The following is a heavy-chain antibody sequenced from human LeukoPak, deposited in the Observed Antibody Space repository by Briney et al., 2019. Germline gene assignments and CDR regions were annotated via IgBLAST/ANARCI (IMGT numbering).Heavy chain of an antibody. J-gene: IGHJ5*02. CDR2: MNPNSGNT. Sequence: ASVKVSCKASGYTFTSYDINWARQATGQGLEWMGWMNPNSGNTGYAQKFQGRVTITRNTSISTAYMELSSLRSEDTAVYYCARGGRGVVPAAPYFSWFDPWGQGTLVTVSS. D-gene: IGHD2-2*01. CDR3: ARGGRGVVPAAPYFSWFDP. CDR1: GYTFTSYD. V-gene: IGHV1-8*03.